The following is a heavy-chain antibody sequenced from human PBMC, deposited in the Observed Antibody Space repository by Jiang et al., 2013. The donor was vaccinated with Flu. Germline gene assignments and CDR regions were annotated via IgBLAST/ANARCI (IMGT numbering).Heavy chain of an antibody. Sequence: VRQAPGQRLEWMGWINAGNGNTKYSQKFQGRVTITRDTSASTAYMELSSLRSEDTAVYYCARFRWYGAFDIWGQGTMVTVSS. CDR3: ARFRWYGAFDI. J-gene: IGHJ3*02. D-gene: IGHD6-13*01. CDR2: INAGNGNT. V-gene: IGHV1-3*01.